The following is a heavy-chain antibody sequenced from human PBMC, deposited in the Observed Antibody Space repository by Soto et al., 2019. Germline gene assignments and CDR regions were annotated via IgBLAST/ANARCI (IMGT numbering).Heavy chain of an antibody. D-gene: IGHD6-13*01. V-gene: IGHV1-2*04. CDR1: GYTFTGYY. CDR3: ARRHSSSWYSAAFDI. Sequence: ASVKVSCKASGYTFTGYYMHWVRQAPGQGREWMGWINPNSGGTNYAQKFQGWVTMTRDTSISTAYMELSRLRSDDTAVYYCARRHSSSWYSAAFDIWGQGTMVTVS. CDR2: INPNSGGT. J-gene: IGHJ3*02.